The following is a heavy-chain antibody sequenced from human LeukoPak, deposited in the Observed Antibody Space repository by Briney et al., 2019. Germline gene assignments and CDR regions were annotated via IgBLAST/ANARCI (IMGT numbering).Heavy chain of an antibody. D-gene: IGHD3-22*01. Sequence: GGSLRLSCAASGFTFTTYGMNWVRQAPGKGLEWVSYLSGRSNSIYYAESVKGRFTISRDNAKNSLYLQMNSLRDEDTAVYYCARDFRYHDSSGYYFFDYWGQGTLVTVSS. CDR2: LSGRSNSI. V-gene: IGHV3-48*02. CDR1: GFTFTTYG. CDR3: ARDFRYHDSSGYYFFDY. J-gene: IGHJ4*02.